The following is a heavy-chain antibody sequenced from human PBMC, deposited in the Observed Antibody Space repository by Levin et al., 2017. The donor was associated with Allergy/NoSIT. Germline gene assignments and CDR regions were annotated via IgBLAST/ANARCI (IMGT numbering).Heavy chain of an antibody. D-gene: IGHD5-18*01. CDR3: ARDGYSQGLARGRGDY. CDR1: GFTFSSYS. CDR2: ISSSSSYI. V-gene: IGHV3-21*01. J-gene: IGHJ4*02. Sequence: GGSLRLSCAASGFTFSSYSMNWIRQAPGKGLEWVSSISSSSSYIYYADSVKGRFTISRDNAKNSLLLQMNSLRAEDTAVYYCARDGYSQGLARGRGDYWGQGTLVTVSS.